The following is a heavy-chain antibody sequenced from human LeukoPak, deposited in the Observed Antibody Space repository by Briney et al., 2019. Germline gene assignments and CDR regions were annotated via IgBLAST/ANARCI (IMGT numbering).Heavy chain of an antibody. CDR3: ARDLGYCSSTSCGYYYYGMDV. J-gene: IGHJ6*02. CDR2: INHSGST. CDR1: GGSFSGYY. V-gene: IGHV4-34*01. Sequence: ASDTLSLTCAVYGGSFSGYYWSWTRQPPGKGLEWIGEINHSGSTNYNPPLKSRVTISVDTSKNQFSLKLSSVTAADTAVYYCARDLGYCSSTSCGYYYYGMDVWGQGTTVTVS. D-gene: IGHD2-2*01.